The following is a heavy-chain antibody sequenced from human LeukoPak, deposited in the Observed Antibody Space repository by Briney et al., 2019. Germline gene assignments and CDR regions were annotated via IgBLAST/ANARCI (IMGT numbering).Heavy chain of an antibody. CDR2: ISGSGGST. V-gene: IGHV3-23*01. J-gene: IGHJ4*02. D-gene: IGHD3-10*01. CDR3: AKEGLWFGEFPFDY. CDR1: GFTFSSYD. Sequence: PGGSLRLSCAASGFTFSSYDMSWVRQAPGKGLEWVSAISGSGGSTYYADSVKGRFTISRDNSKNALYLQMNSLRAEDTAVYYCAKEGLWFGEFPFDYWGQGTLVTVSS.